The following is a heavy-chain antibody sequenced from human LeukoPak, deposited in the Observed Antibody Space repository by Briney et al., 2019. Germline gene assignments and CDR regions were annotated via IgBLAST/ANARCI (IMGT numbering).Heavy chain of an antibody. J-gene: IGHJ4*02. D-gene: IGHD3-9*01. CDR3: ARAILTGYRLYYFDY. V-gene: IGHV4-59*01. Sequence: SETLSLTCTVSGGSISSYYWSWIRQPPPKGLEWKGYIYYSGSTNYNPSLKSRVTISVDTSKNQFSLKLSSVTAADTAVYYCARAILTGYRLYYFDYWGQGTLVTVSS. CDR2: IYYSGST. CDR1: GGSISSYY.